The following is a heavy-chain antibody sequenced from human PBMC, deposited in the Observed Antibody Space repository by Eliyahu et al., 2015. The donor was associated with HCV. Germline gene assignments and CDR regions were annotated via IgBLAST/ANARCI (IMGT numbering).Heavy chain of an antibody. CDR1: GGSISSSNYY. J-gene: IGHJ5*02. Sequence: QLQLQEPGPGLVKPSETLSLTCTVSGGSISSSNYYWGWIRQPPGKGLEWIGNIYYSGSTFYNPSLKSRVTISVDTSKNQFSLKLSAVTAADTAVFYCAGGQGRWFDPWGQGTLVTVSS. V-gene: IGHV4-39*01. D-gene: IGHD3-16*01. CDR3: AGGQGRWFDP. CDR2: IYYSGST.